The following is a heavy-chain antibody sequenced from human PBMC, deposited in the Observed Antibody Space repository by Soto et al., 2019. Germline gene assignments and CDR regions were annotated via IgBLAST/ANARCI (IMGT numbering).Heavy chain of an antibody. CDR2: TSGSGGNT. J-gene: IGHJ4*02. CDR3: AKDFSSSLYFDY. V-gene: IGHV3-23*01. CDR1: GFTFSSFA. D-gene: IGHD6-6*01. Sequence: GGSLRLSCAASGFTFSSFAMSWVRQAPGKGLEWVSATSGSGGNTYYADSVKGRFTISRDNSKNTLYLQMNSLRAEDTALYYCAKDFSSSLYFDYWGQGTLVTVSS.